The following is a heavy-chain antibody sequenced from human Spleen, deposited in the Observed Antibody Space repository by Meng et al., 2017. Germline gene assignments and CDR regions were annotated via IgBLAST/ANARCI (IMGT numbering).Heavy chain of an antibody. CDR2: ISSSSSYI. CDR3: ARIGIAAAGTP. J-gene: IGHJ5*02. D-gene: IGHD6-13*01. V-gene: IGHV3-21*01. CDR1: GLTFTDAW. Sequence: GESLKISCAVSGLTFTDAWMAWVRQAPGKGLEWVSSISSSSSYIYYADSVKGRFTISRDNAKNSLYLQMNSLRAEDTAVYYCARIGIAAAGTPWGQGTLVTVSS.